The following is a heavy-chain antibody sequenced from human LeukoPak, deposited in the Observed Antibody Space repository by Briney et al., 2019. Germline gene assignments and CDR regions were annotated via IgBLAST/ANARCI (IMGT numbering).Heavy chain of an antibody. D-gene: IGHD1-26*01. Sequence: SETLSLTCTVSGGSISSGSYYWSWIRQPAGKGLEWIGRIYTSGSTNYNPSLKSRVTISVDTSKNQFSLKLSSVTAADAAVYYCARGEAGGTRVVWFDPWGQGTLVTVSS. CDR1: GGSISSGSYY. CDR3: ARGEAGGTRVVWFDP. J-gene: IGHJ5*02. V-gene: IGHV4-61*02. CDR2: IYTSGST.